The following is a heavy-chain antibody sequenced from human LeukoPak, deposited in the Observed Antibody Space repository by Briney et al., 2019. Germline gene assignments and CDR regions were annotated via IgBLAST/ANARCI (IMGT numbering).Heavy chain of an antibody. D-gene: IGHD3-22*01. V-gene: IGHV3-23*01. CDR1: VFTFSNYA. Sequence: PGGSLRLSCVASVFTFSNYAFNWVRHAPGKGLGWVSTISTNGDGTHYADSVRGRFTVSRDNSKDTLYLQMDSLRAEDTAIYYCAKDYDSSHYYTGPWGQGTLVTVSS. CDR3: AKDYDSSHYYTGP. CDR2: ISTNGDGT. J-gene: IGHJ5*02.